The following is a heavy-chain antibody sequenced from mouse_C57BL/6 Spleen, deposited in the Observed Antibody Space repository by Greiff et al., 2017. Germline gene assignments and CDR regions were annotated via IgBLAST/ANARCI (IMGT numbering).Heavy chain of an antibody. V-gene: IGHV1-18*01. Sequence: VQLKESGPELVKPGASVKIPCKASGYTFTDYNMDWVKQSHGKSLEWIGDINPNNGGTNYNQKFKGKATLTVDKSSSTAYMELRSLTSEDTAVYYCARSCGDAMDYWGQGTSVTVSS. CDR3: ARSCGDAMDY. J-gene: IGHJ4*01. CDR1: GYTFTDYN. CDR2: INPNNGGT.